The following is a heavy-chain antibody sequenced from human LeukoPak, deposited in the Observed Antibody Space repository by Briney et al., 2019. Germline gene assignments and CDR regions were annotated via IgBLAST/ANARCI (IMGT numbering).Heavy chain of an antibody. D-gene: IGHD6-13*01. J-gene: IGHJ4*02. Sequence: SETLSLTCTVSGGSISSYYWSWIRQPPGKGLEWIGYIYYSGSTNYNPSLKSRVTISVDTSKKQFSLKLSSVTAADTAVYYCARGPSPYSSSWYFDYWGQGTLVTVSS. CDR2: IYYSGST. CDR3: ARGPSPYSSSWYFDY. V-gene: IGHV4-59*01. CDR1: GGSISSYY.